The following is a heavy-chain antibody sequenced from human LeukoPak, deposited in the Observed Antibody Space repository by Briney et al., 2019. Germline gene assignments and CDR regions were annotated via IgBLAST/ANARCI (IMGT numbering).Heavy chain of an antibody. CDR2: IYHSGST. J-gene: IGHJ4*02. Sequence: SETLSLTCTVSGYSISSGYYWGWIRQPPGKGLEWIGSIYHSGSTYYNPSLKSRVTISVDTSKNQFSLKLSSVTAADTAVYYCARVGIAVAVGFDYWGQGTRVTVSS. V-gene: IGHV4-38-2*02. CDR3: ARVGIAVAVGFDY. CDR1: GYSISSGYY. D-gene: IGHD6-19*01.